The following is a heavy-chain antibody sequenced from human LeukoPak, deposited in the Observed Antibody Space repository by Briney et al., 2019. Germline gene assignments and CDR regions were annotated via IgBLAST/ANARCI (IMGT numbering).Heavy chain of an antibody. CDR2: ISSSGSTI. D-gene: IGHD4-17*01. Sequence: PGGSLRLSCAASGLTFSDYYMSWIRQAPGKGLEWVSYISSSGSTIYYADSVKGRFTISRDNAKNSLYLQMNSLRAEDTAVYYCARDRSAVTNNWFDPWGQGTLVTVSS. V-gene: IGHV3-11*01. J-gene: IGHJ5*02. CDR3: ARDRSAVTNNWFDP. CDR1: GLTFSDYY.